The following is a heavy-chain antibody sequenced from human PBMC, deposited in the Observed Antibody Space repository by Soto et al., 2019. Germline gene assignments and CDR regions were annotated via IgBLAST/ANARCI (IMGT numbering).Heavy chain of an antibody. J-gene: IGHJ2*01. V-gene: IGHV3-53*01. CDR1: GFTVSRNS. D-gene: IGHD2-2*01. CDR3: ARVPVSGCSSSSCLNWYFDL. CDR2: IYSGGNT. Sequence: EVQVVESGGGLIQPGGSLRLSCAASGFTVSRNSMGWVRQAPGKGLEWVSVIYSGGNTYYADSVKGRITISRDNSKNTVYLQMNSLRAEDTAAYYCARVPVSGCSSSSCLNWYFDLWGRGTLVTVSS.